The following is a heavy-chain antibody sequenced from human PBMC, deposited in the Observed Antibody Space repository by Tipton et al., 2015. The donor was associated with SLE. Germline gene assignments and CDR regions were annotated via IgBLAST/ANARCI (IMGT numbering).Heavy chain of an antibody. J-gene: IGHJ4*01. CDR3: ARSFPRFFDY. V-gene: IGHV4-39*07. CDR2: IYYTGST. CDR1: GGSISSYF. Sequence: TLSLTCNVYGGSISSYFWGWIRQPPGKGLEWVGSIYYTGSTYYNPSLESRVTISVDTSKNQFSLKLDSVTAADTAVYYCARSFPRFFDYWGQGTLVTVSS.